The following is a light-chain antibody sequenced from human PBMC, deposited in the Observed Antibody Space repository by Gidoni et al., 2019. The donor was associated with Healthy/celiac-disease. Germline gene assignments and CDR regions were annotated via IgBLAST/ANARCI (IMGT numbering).Light chain of an antibody. CDR3: QQYNSYSRT. Sequence: DIQMPQSPSTLSASVGDRVTITCRASQSISSWLAWYQQKPGKAPKLLIYDASSLESGVPSRFSGSGSGTEFTLTISSLQPDDFATYYCQQYNSYSRTFXXXTKVEIK. CDR2: DAS. J-gene: IGKJ1*01. V-gene: IGKV1-5*01. CDR1: QSISSW.